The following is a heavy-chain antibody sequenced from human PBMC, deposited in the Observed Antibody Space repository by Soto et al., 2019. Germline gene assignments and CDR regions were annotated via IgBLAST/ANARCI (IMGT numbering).Heavy chain of an antibody. J-gene: IGHJ6*02. V-gene: IGHV3-30*18. D-gene: IGHD3-22*01. CDR1: GFTFYKYG. CDR3: AKDDSNRWYNYYAMDV. Sequence: VQLAECGGGVVQPGRSLRLSCAASGFTFYKYGMHWVRQAPGKGLEWVALISHDGSNKYYVDSVKGRFTIARDNSKNTVFLQMNSLRPEDTALYFCAKDDSNRWYNYYAMDVWGQGTTVTVSS. CDR2: ISHDGSNK.